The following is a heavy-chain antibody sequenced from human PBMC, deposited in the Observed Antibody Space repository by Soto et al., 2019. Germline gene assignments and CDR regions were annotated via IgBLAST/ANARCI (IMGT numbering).Heavy chain of an antibody. CDR2: IIPIFGTA. CDR1: GGTFSSYA. J-gene: IGHJ2*01. V-gene: IGHV1-69*01. CDR3: ARGLSGYDFRSYWYFDL. D-gene: IGHD5-12*01. Sequence: QVQLVQSGAEVKKPGSSVKVSCKASGGTFSSYAISWVRQAPGQGLEWMGGIIPIFGTANYAQKFQGRVTITADESTSTAYMELSSLRSEYTAVYYCARGLSGYDFRSYWYFDLWGRGTLVTVSS.